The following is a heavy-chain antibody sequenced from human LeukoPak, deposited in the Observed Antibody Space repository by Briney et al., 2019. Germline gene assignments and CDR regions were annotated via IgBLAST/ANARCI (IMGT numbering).Heavy chain of an antibody. CDR1: GFTFSSYS. CDR2: ISSSSSTM. V-gene: IGHV3-48*04. J-gene: IGHJ4*02. D-gene: IGHD1-26*01. Sequence: GGSLGLSCAASGFTFSSYSMNWVRQVPGKGLEWVSYISSSSSTMYYADSVKGRFTISRDNAKNSLYLQMSSLRAEDTAVYFCARDHGLVGALDYWGQGTLVTVSS. CDR3: ARDHGLVGALDY.